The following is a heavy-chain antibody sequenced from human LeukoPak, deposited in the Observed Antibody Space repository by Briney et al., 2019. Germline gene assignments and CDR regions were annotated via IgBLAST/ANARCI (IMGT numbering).Heavy chain of an antibody. CDR3: ARGRSGSYVF. Sequence: SETLSLTCAVYGGSFSGYYWSWIRQPPGKGLEWIGEINHSGSTNYNPSLKSRVTISVDTSKNQFSLKLSSVTAADTAVYYCARGRSGSYVFWGQGTLVTVSS. CDR2: INHSGST. V-gene: IGHV4-34*01. D-gene: IGHD1-26*01. CDR1: GGSFSGYY. J-gene: IGHJ4*02.